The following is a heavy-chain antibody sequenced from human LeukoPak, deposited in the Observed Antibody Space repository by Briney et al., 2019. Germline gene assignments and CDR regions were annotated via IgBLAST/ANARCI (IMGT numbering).Heavy chain of an antibody. J-gene: IGHJ4*02. Sequence: PGRSLRLSCAASGFTFSSYAMHWVRPAPGEGLEWVAVISYDGSNKYYADSVKGRFTISRDNSKNTLYLQMNSLRAEDTAVYYCARSYSSGWYYFDYWGQGTLVTVSS. CDR3: ARSYSSGWYYFDY. V-gene: IGHV3-30*04. CDR2: ISYDGSNK. CDR1: GFTFSSYA. D-gene: IGHD6-19*01.